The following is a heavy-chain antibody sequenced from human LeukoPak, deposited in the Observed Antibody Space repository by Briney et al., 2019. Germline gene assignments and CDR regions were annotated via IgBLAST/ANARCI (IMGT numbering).Heavy chain of an antibody. CDR1: GGSFSGYY. J-gene: IGHJ3*02. CDR2: INHSGST. Sequence: SETLSLTCAVYGGSFSGYYWSWIRQPPGKGLEWIGEINHSGSTNYNPSLKSRVTISVDTSKNQFSLKLSSVTAADTAVYYCARHLPYYTIFQLYAFDTWGQGTMVTVSS. D-gene: IGHD3-3*01. V-gene: IGHV4-34*01. CDR3: ARHLPYYTIFQLYAFDT.